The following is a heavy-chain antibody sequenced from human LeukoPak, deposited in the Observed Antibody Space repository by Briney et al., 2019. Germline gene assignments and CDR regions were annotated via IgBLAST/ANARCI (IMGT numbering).Heavy chain of an antibody. Sequence: PSETLSLTCTVSGGSISSYYWSWVRQPPGKGLEWIGYIYYSGSTNYNPSLKSRVTISVDTSKNQFSLKLSSVTAADTAVYYCARSRSFYDILTGYYSYPIDSWGQGTLVTVSS. CDR3: ARSRSFYDILTGYYSYPIDS. J-gene: IGHJ4*02. V-gene: IGHV4-59*01. D-gene: IGHD3-9*01. CDR2: IYYSGST. CDR1: GGSISSYY.